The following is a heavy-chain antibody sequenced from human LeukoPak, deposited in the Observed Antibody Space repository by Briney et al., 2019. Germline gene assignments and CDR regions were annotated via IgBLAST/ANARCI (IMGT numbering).Heavy chain of an antibody. CDR1: HYSISSGYY. Sequence: NSSETLSLTCAVSHYSISSGYYWGWIQQPPGKGLEWIGSIYHSGSTYYNPSLKSRVTISVDTSKNQFSLKLSSVTAADTAVYYCARDRHCSSTSCFDYWGQGTLVTVSS. D-gene: IGHD2-2*01. V-gene: IGHV4-38-2*02. CDR2: IYHSGST. J-gene: IGHJ4*02. CDR3: ARDRHCSSTSCFDY.